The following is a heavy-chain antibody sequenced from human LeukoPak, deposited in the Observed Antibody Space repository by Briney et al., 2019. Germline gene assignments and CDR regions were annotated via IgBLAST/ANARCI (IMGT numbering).Heavy chain of an antibody. Sequence: SETLSLTCTVSGGSISSYYWGWIWQPPGKGLEWIGYIYYSGSTNYNPSLKSRVTISVDTYKNQFSLKLSSVTAADTSVYYCAKVIRSGRSLPFDYWGQGTLVTVSS. CDR3: AKVIRSGRSLPFDY. J-gene: IGHJ4*02. V-gene: IGHV4-59*01. D-gene: IGHD3-3*01. CDR2: IYYSGST. CDR1: GGSISSYY.